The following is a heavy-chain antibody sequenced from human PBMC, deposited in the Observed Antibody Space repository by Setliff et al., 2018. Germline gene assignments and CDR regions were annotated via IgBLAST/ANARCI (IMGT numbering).Heavy chain of an antibody. Sequence: ASVKVSCKASGYTLTNYYMHWVRQAPGQGLEWMGIINPSGGITGYAQKFQGRVTMTRDTSTSTVYMEVISLRSEDTAVYFCARDRFYNSWSGTSITAPHDAFDIWGQGTMVTVSS. CDR2: INPSGGIT. CDR1: GYTLTNYY. D-gene: IGHD3-3*01. V-gene: IGHV1-46*03. J-gene: IGHJ3*02. CDR3: ARDRFYNSWSGTSITAPHDAFDI.